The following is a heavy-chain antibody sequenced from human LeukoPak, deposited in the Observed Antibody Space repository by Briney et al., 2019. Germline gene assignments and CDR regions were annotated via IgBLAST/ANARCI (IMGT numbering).Heavy chain of an antibody. V-gene: IGHV3-23*01. J-gene: IGHJ3*02. D-gene: IGHD4-23*01. CDR2: ISGSGSTT. CDR3: AKGDGTVVIALDAFDI. CDR1: GFTFSSYA. Sequence: PGGSLRLSCAASGFTFSSYAMSWVRQAPGKGLEWVSSISGSGSTTYYADSVKGRFTISRDNSKNTLYLQMNSLRAEDTAVYYCAKGDGTVVIALDAFDIWGQGTMVTVSS.